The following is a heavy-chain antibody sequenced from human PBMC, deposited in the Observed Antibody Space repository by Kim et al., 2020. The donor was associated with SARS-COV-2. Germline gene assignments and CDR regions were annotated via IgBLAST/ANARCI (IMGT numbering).Heavy chain of an antibody. CDR2: IWYDGSNI. CDR1: GFTFSNYG. D-gene: IGHD2-15*01. V-gene: IGHV3-33*06. CDR3: AKAAGSYCSGGNCYSGYFDY. Sequence: GGSLRLSCAASGFTFSNYGIHWVRQAPGKGLEWVAVIWYDGSNIYYADSVKGRFTISRDNSKNTLYLQMNSLRSEDTAVYYCAKAAGSYCSGGNCYSGYFDYWGQGTLVTVSS. J-gene: IGHJ4*02.